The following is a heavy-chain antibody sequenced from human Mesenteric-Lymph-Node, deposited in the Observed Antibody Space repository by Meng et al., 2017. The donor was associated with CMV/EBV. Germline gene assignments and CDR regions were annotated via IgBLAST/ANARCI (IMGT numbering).Heavy chain of an antibody. V-gene: IGHV1-18*01. CDR1: GGTFSSYA. Sequence: ASVKVSCKASGGTFSSYAISWVRQAPGQGLEWMGWISAYNANTNYAQKLQGRVTMTTDTSTSTAYMELRSLRSDDTAVYYCARDGTYNWNDLGYWGQGTLVTVSS. CDR2: ISAYNANT. CDR3: ARDGTYNWNDLGY. J-gene: IGHJ4*02. D-gene: IGHD1-1*01.